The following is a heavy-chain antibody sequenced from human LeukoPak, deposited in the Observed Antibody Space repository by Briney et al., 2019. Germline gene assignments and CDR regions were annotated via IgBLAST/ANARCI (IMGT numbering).Heavy chain of an antibody. D-gene: IGHD2-21*02. Sequence: GASVKVSCKASGYTFTGYYMHWVRQAPGQGLEWMGWMNPNSGNTGYAQKFQGRVTMTRNTSISTAYMELSSLRSEDTAVYYCARGVVVTAIHWGQGTLVTVSS. J-gene: IGHJ4*02. CDR2: MNPNSGNT. CDR1: GYTFTGYY. V-gene: IGHV1-8*02. CDR3: ARGVVVTAIH.